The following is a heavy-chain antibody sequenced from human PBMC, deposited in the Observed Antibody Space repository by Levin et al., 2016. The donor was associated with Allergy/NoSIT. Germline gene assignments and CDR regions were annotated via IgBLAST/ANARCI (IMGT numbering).Heavy chain of an antibody. D-gene: IGHD3-9*01. CDR3: ARDLAGLRYFDWLAVYGMDV. Sequence: WIRQPPGKGLEWVSSISSSSSYIYYADSVKGRFTISRDNAKNSLYLQMNSLRAEDTAVYYCARDLAGLRYFDWLAVYGMDVWGQGTTVTVSS. J-gene: IGHJ6*02. V-gene: IGHV3-21*01. CDR2: ISSSSSYI.